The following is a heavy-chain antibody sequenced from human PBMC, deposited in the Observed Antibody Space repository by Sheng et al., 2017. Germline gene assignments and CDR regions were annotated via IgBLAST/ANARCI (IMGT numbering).Heavy chain of an antibody. V-gene: IGHV3-11*05. CDR1: GFSFSDYY. Sequence: QVQLVESGGDLVRPGGSLRLSCAASGFSFSDYYMSWIRQAPGQGLEWVSYISGSSGHSNYADSVRGRFTISRDNVKDSLFLQMNSLRAEDTAVYYCARDARQTMASYGAFDIWGQGTTVIVS. J-gene: IGHJ3*02. CDR3: ARDARQTMASYGAFDI. D-gene: IGHD3-10*01. CDR2: ISGSSGHS.